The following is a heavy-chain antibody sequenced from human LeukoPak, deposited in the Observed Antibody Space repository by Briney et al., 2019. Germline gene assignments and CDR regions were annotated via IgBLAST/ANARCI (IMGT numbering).Heavy chain of an antibody. V-gene: IGHV3-23*01. CDR2: ISGSGGST. Sequence: GGSLRLSCAASGFTFSSYAMSWVRQAPGKGLEWVSAISGSGGSTYYADSVKGRFTISRDNAQNSLYLQMNSLRVEDTAVYYCARDETGGYFENWGQGTLVTVSS. J-gene: IGHJ4*02. D-gene: IGHD3-10*01. CDR1: GFTFSSYA. CDR3: ARDETGGYFEN.